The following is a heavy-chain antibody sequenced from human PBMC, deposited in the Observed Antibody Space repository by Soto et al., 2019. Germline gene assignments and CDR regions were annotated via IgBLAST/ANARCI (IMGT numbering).Heavy chain of an antibody. V-gene: IGHV3-9*01. J-gene: IGHJ6*02. Sequence: GGSLRLSCAASGFTFDDYAMHWVRQAPGKGLEWVSGISWNSGSIGYADSVKGRFTISRDNAKNSLYLQMNSLRAEDTALYYCAKSLGYCSGGSCYPDYYYYGMDVWGQGTTVTVSS. D-gene: IGHD2-15*01. CDR1: GFTFDDYA. CDR2: ISWNSGSI. CDR3: AKSLGYCSGGSCYPDYYYYGMDV.